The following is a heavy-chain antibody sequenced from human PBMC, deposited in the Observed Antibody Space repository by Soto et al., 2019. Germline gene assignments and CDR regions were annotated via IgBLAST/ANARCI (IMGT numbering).Heavy chain of an antibody. J-gene: IGHJ6*02. Sequence: SETLSLTCTVSGGSVSSGTYSWSWIRQPPGKGLDWIGFISYSGNTNYNPSLKSRVIISVDTSDNSFSLNLNSVTAADTAMYYCARDRRFXSTASCLTGDFYYPMDVWGQGTTVTVSS. V-gene: IGHV4-61*03. D-gene: IGHD2-2*01. CDR2: ISYSGNT. CDR1: GGSVSSGTYS. CDR3: ARDRRFXSTASCLTGDFYYPMDV.